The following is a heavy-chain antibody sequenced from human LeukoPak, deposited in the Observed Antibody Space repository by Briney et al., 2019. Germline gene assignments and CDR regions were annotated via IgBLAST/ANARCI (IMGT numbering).Heavy chain of an antibody. Sequence: GGSQRLSCAASGFTFSSYGMHWVRQAPGKGLEWVAFIRYDGSNKYYADSVKGRFTISRDNSKNTLYLQMNSLRAEDTAVYYCAKDRITMVRGVFIGDWFDPWGQGTLVTVSS. CDR1: GFTFSSYG. J-gene: IGHJ5*02. CDR2: IRYDGSNK. V-gene: IGHV3-30*02. D-gene: IGHD3-10*01. CDR3: AKDRITMVRGVFIGDWFDP.